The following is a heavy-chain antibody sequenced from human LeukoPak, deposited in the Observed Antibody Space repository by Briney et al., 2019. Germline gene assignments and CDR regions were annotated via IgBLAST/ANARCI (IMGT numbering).Heavy chain of an antibody. CDR3: AKDRYGDYGPFDN. CDR1: GFNFNSHG. J-gene: IGHJ3*02. CDR2: IPSDGSYT. V-gene: IGHV3-30*18. Sequence: GRSLRLSCAASGFNFNSHGMHWVRQAPGKGLEWVALIPSDGSYTYYADSVKGRFTISRDNSKNTLSLQMHSVRPDDTAVYYCAKDRYGDYGPFDNWGQGTMVTVSS. D-gene: IGHD4-17*01.